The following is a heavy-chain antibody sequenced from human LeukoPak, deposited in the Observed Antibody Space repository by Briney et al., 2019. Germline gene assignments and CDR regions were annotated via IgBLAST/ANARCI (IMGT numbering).Heavy chain of an antibody. J-gene: IGHJ4*02. Sequence: GGSLRLSCAASGFTLSNYSMNWVRQAPGKGLEWVAFISSSSSYIFYADSLKGRFTISRDNAKNSLYLQMNSLRADDTAVYYCAKDLAYGDDGLWGQGTLVTVSS. D-gene: IGHD4-17*01. CDR3: AKDLAYGDDGL. V-gene: IGHV3-21*01. CDR1: GFTLSNYS. CDR2: ISSSSSYI.